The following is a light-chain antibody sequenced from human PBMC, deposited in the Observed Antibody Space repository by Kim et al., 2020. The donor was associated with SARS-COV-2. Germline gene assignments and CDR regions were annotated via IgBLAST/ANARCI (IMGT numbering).Light chain of an antibody. V-gene: IGKV1-5*01. J-gene: IGKJ2*01. CDR1: QSISSW. CDR3: QQYNSYSPLYT. Sequence: SIGDRVTITCRASQSISSWLAWYQQKPGKAPKLLIYDASNLESGVPSRFSGSGSGTEFTLTISSLQPDDFATYYCQQYNSYSPLYTFGQGTKLEI. CDR2: DAS.